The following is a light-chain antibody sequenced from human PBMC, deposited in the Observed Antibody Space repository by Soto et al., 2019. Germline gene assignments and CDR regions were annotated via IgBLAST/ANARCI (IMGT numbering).Light chain of an antibody. Sequence: SYELTQPPSVSVPPGQTARMTCEGPNIGSKSVHWYQLRPGQAPVVVVYDDTDRPSGIPERFSGSNSGNTATLTITRVEAGDGADYYCQLLDSSNDHLVFGGRTKVTVL. CDR3: QLLDSSNDHLV. V-gene: IGLV3-21*02. J-gene: IGLJ3*02. CDR1: NIGSKS. CDR2: DDT.